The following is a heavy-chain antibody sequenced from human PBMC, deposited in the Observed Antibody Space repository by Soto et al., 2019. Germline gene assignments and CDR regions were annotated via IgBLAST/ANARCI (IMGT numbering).Heavy chain of an antibody. J-gene: IGHJ6*03. CDR2: ISSSGSTI. V-gene: IGHV3-11*01. Sequence: QVQLVESGGGLVKPGGSLRLSCAASGFTFSDYYMSWIRQAPGKGLEWVSYISSSGSTIYYADSVKGRFTISRDNANNSLYLQMNSLRAEDTAVYYCARDRGYCSSTSCHGYYYYYMDVWGKGTTVTVSS. CDR1: GFTFSDYY. D-gene: IGHD2-2*01. CDR3: ARDRGYCSSTSCHGYYYYYMDV.